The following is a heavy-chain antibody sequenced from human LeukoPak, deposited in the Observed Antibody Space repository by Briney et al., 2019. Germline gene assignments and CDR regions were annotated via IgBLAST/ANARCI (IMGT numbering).Heavy chain of an antibody. D-gene: IGHD3-22*01. Sequence: SETLSLTCTVSGGSISSYYWSWIRQPPGKGLEWIGYIYYSGSTNYNPSLKSRVTISVDTSKNRFSLKLSSVTAADTAVYYCARGSYYYDSSGIMRGPFDYWGQGTLVTVSS. CDR1: GGSISSYY. CDR3: ARGSYYYDSSGIMRGPFDY. J-gene: IGHJ4*02. CDR2: IYYSGST. V-gene: IGHV4-59*12.